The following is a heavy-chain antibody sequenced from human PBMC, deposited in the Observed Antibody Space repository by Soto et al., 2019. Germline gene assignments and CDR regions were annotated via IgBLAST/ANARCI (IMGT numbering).Heavy chain of an antibody. CDR3: ARDSFNAGLYFDH. CDR2: IYSSGHT. V-gene: IGHV4-59*01. J-gene: IGHJ4*02. D-gene: IGHD6-13*01. Sequence: PSETLSLTCTVSGDSINGYFWNWIRQPPGKGLEWIGYIYSSGHTTYNPSLKSRVTMSVDTSKNQFSLMLNSVTAAETAVYYCARDSFNAGLYFDHWGRXILVTVSS. CDR1: GDSINGYF.